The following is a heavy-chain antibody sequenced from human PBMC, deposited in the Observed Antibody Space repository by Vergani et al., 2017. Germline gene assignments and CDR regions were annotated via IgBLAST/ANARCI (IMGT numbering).Heavy chain of an antibody. CDR3: ARDYTYYRQYGLDV. D-gene: IGHD3-10*01. CDR2: ISTYNGNT. CDR1: GYMFITYG. V-gene: IGHV1-18*01. Sequence: QVQLVQSGAEVKKPGASVKVSCKASGYMFITYGFSWVRQATGQGLEWMGWISTYNGNTDYAQKFQDRVTMTTDTSTSTAYMELRSLRADDTAIYYCARDYTYYRQYGLDVWGQGTTVTVSS. J-gene: IGHJ6*02.